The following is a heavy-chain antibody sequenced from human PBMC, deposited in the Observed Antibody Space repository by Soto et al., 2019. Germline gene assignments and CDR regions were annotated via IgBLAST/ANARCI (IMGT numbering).Heavy chain of an antibody. Sequence: SETLSLTCTVSGGSISSGDYYWCWIRQPPGKGLEWIGYIYYSGSTYYNPSLKSRVTTSVDTSKNQFSLKLSSVTAADTAVYYCARGGSGYYGVDYWGQGTLVTVSS. CDR2: IYYSGST. V-gene: IGHV4-30-4*01. CDR3: ARGGSGYYGVDY. CDR1: GGSISSGDYY. D-gene: IGHD3-22*01. J-gene: IGHJ4*02.